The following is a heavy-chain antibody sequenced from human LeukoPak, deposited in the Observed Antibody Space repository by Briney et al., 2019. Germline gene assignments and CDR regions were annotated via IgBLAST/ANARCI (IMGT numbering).Heavy chain of an antibody. CDR1: GFTFSNHA. V-gene: IGHV3-23*01. D-gene: IGHD6-19*01. CDR2: ISGSGGST. CDR3: AKGEDSSGWYPSYFDY. Sequence: GGSPGLSCAASGFTFSNHAMSWVRQAPGKGLEWVSTISGSGGSTYYADSVKGRSTISRDNSKNTLYLQINSLRAEDTALYYCAKGEDSSGWYPSYFDYWGQGTLVTVSS. J-gene: IGHJ4*02.